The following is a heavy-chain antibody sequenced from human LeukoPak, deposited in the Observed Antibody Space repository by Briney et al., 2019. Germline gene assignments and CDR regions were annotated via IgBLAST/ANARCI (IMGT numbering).Heavy chain of an antibody. J-gene: IGHJ4*02. CDR3: ARDPYSNYFDY. D-gene: IGHD5-18*01. CDR1: GYTFTGYY. V-gene: IGHV1-2*06. CDR2: INPTNGVT. Sequence: GASVKVSCKASGYTFTGYYIHWVRQAPGQGLEWMGRINPTNGVTDYAQKFQGRVTMTRDTSISTAYMELNRLRSDDTAVYYCARDPYSNYFDYWGQGTLVTVSS.